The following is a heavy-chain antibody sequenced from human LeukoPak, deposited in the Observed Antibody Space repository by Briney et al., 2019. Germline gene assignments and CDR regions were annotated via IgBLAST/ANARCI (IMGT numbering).Heavy chain of an antibody. D-gene: IGHD1-14*01. V-gene: IGHV1-69*04. Sequence: SVKVSCKASGGTFSSYAISWVRQAPGQGLEWMGRIIPILGIANYAQKFQGRVTITADKSTSTAYMELSSLRSEDTAVYYCVRSSQPQPTQFDYWGQGTLVTVSS. CDR3: VRSSQPQPTQFDY. CDR1: GGTFSSYA. CDR2: IIPILGIA. J-gene: IGHJ4*02.